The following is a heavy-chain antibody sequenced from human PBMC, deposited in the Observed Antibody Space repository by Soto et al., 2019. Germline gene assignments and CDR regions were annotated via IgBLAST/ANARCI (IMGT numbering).Heavy chain of an antibody. CDR1: GNKLPDVY. CDR2: ITPVNGNT. D-gene: IGHD3-22*01. CDR3: ASGRYDASGYFDY. Sequence: SVKVSFKCSGNKLPDVYLHWVRQAPGQALEWMGWITPVNGNTKYAQKLQDRVTFTGDTSLNTAYMELSSLRSGDTAMFYCASGRYDASGYFDYWGQGTLVTVYS. V-gene: IGHV1-45*02. J-gene: IGHJ4*02.